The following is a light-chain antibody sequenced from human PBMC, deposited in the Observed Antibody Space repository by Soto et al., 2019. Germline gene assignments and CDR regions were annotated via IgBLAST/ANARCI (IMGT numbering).Light chain of an antibody. J-gene: IGKJ1*01. CDR3: MPALQSPRT. CDR1: QSLLHSNGYNF. V-gene: IGKV2-28*01. Sequence: DIVMTQSPLSLPVTPGEAASISCRSSQSLLHSNGYNFLDWYLQKPGQSPQILINLGSNRSSGVPDRFSGSGSGTDFTLKISRVEADDVGVYYCMPALQSPRTFGQGTKVEIK. CDR2: LGS.